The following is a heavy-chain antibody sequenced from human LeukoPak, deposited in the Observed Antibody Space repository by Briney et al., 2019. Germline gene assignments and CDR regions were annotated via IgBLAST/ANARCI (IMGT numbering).Heavy chain of an antibody. CDR1: EFTFRSYG. J-gene: IGHJ4*02. CDR3: GRVSESLVNGGVSWSFDN. Sequence: GGSLRLSCVASEFTFRSYGMHWVRQAPGKGLEWVAVISYDGTNTFYADSVKGRFIISRDNSKNTLYLQMNSLRAEDTAVYYCGRVSESLVNGGVSWSFDNWGQGTLVTVSS. V-gene: IGHV3-30*03. D-gene: IGHD2-15*01. CDR2: ISYDGTNT.